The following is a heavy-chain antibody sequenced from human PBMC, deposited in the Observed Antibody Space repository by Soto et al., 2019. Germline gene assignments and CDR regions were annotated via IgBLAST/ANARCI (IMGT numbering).Heavy chain of an antibody. J-gene: IGHJ6*02. Sequence: EVQLVESGGGLVKPGGSLRLSCAASGFMFSTYNMNWVRQAPGKGLEWVSYISSSSRYTYFADSVKGRFTISRDNAENSVHLQRNSLSAEDTGVYYCARGRSGTGDGMDVWGPGTTVTVSS. D-gene: IGHD3-10*01. CDR1: GFMFSTYN. CDR3: ARGRSGTGDGMDV. CDR2: ISSSSRYT. V-gene: IGHV3-21*01.